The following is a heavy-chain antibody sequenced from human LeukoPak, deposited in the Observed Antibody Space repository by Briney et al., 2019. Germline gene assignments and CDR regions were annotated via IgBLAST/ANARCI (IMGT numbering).Heavy chain of an antibody. D-gene: IGHD1-26*01. V-gene: IGHV5-51*01. CDR2: IYPGDSDT. Sequence: GESLKISCKGSGYSFTSYWIVWVRQMPGKGLEWMGIIYPGDSDTRYSPSFQGQVTISADKSISTAYLQWSSLKASDTAMYYCARRRDLYSGSYYPFDYWGQGTLVTVSS. CDR3: ARRRDLYSGSYYPFDY. CDR1: GYSFTSYW. J-gene: IGHJ4*02.